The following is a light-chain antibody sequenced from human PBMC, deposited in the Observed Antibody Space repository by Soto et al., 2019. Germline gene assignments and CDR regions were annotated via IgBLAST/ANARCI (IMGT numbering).Light chain of an antibody. CDR1: QSVGSF. CDR2: DAS. CDR3: QHRYSWPPT. Sequence: EIVLTQSPATLSLSPGERATLSCRASQSVGSFLAWYQQKPGQAPRLLIYDASNRAAGLPARFSGSGSETDFTLTISSLEPEDFAVYYCQHRYSWPPTFGQGTKV. V-gene: IGKV3-11*01. J-gene: IGKJ1*01.